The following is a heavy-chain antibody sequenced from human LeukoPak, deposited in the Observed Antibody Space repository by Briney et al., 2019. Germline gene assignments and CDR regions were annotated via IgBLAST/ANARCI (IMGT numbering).Heavy chain of an antibody. D-gene: IGHD3-3*01. V-gene: IGHV6-1*01. J-gene: IGHJ4*02. CDR1: GDSVSNKSAA. Sequence: SQTLSLTCAISGDSVSNKSAAWNWIRQSPSRGLEWLGRTYYRSKWYDDYALSVKSRISINPDTAKNQFSLQLNSVTPEDTAVYYCARDPGGITIFGVVIRSGNNYFDYWGQGTLVTVSS. CDR3: ARDPGGITIFGVVIRSGNNYFDY. CDR2: TYYRSKWYD.